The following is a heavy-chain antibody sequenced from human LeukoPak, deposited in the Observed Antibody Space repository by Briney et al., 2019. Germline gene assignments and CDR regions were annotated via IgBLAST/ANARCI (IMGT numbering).Heavy chain of an antibody. J-gene: IGHJ4*02. D-gene: IGHD1-26*01. V-gene: IGHV4-34*01. CDR3: AIGSGSRFYY. CDR2: LNHSGNT. CDR1: GGSFSGYF. Sequence: SGTLSLTCAVYGGSFSGYFWSWIRQPPGKGLEWIGELNHSGNTNYNPSLKSRVTISVDSSKNQFFLRLSSVTAADTAVYYCAIGSGSRFYYWGQGTLVTVSS.